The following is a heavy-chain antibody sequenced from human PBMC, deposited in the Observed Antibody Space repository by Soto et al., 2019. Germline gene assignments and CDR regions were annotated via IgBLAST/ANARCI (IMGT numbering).Heavy chain of an antibody. Sequence: DLEESGGGLVQTGGSLRLSCAIFESTVSRDWMNWVRQAPGKGLEWVAHINQDGSEKYYVDSVKGRFTISRDNAKKSLYLQMTSVRPADTAMYYCSGGVGDAFWGQGALVTVSS. J-gene: IGHJ4*02. V-gene: IGHV3-7*04. D-gene: IGHD1-26*01. CDR3: SGGVGDAF. CDR1: ESTVSRDW. CDR2: INQDGSEK.